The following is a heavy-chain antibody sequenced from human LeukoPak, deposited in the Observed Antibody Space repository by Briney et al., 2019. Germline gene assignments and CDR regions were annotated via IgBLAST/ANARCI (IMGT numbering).Heavy chain of an antibody. D-gene: IGHD4-11*01. Sequence: SQTLSLTCTVSGGSISSGDYYWSWIRQPPGKGLEWIGYIYYSGSTYYNPSLKSRVTISVDTSKNQFSLKLSSVTAADTAVYYCASDYRPRDYYYGMDDWGQGTTVTVSS. CDR3: ASDYRPRDYYYGMDD. J-gene: IGHJ6*02. CDR1: GGSISSGDYY. CDR2: IYYSGST. V-gene: IGHV4-30-4*01.